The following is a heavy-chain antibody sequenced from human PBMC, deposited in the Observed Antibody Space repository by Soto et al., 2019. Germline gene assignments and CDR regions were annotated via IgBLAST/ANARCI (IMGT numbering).Heavy chain of an antibody. CDR1: GYSFDTFG. CDR3: ARCYCSVGSCFTCWHFDL. CDR2: ISIEKGDT. J-gene: IGHJ2*01. D-gene: IGHD2-15*01. V-gene: IGHV1-18*01. Sequence: QVQVVQSGAEVKKPGASVKVACQASGYSFDTFGMSWVRQAPGQGLEWMGWISIEKGDTNSAQKFQDRVTMTTDTSTSTAYMELRSLTSDDTAVYYCARCYCSVGSCFTCWHFDLWGRGTLVTVSS.